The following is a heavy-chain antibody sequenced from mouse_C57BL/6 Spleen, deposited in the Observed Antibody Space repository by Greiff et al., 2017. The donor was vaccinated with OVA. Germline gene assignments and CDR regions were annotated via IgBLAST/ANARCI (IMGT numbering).Heavy chain of an antibody. CDR2: ISGGGGNT. Sequence: EVQRVESGGGLVKPGGSLKLSCAASGFTFSSYTMSWVRQTPEKRLEWVATISGGGGNTYYPDSVKGRFTISRDNAKNTLYLQMSSLRSEDTALYYCARQGYEYDDEGGGYFDYWGQGTTLTVSS. D-gene: IGHD2-4*01. CDR1: GFTFSSYT. J-gene: IGHJ2*01. V-gene: IGHV5-9*01. CDR3: ARQGYEYDDEGGGYFDY.